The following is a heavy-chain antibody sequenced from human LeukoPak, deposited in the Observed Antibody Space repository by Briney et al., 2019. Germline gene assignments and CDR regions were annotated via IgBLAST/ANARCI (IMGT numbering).Heavy chain of an antibody. CDR1: GYTFTCRY. CDR2: ITPFNGNT. D-gene: IGHD1-26*01. Sequence: ASVKVSCKASGYTFTCRYLHWVRQAPGQALEWMGWITPFNGNTNYAQKFQDRVTITRDRSMSTAYMELSSLRSEDTAMYYCARCKVGASGAFDVWGQGTMVTVSS. CDR3: ARCKVGASGAFDV. J-gene: IGHJ3*01. V-gene: IGHV1-45*02.